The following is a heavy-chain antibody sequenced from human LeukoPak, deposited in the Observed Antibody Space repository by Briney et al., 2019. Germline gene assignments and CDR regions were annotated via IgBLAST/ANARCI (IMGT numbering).Heavy chain of an antibody. CDR2: INHSGST. CDR1: GGSFSGYY. Sequence: SETLSLTCAVYGGSFSGYYWSWIRQPPGKGLEWIGEINHSGSTNYNPSLKSRVTISVDTSKNQFSLKLSSVTAADTAVYYCARGALMVRGAPQPNWFDPWGQGTLVTVSS. J-gene: IGHJ5*02. CDR3: ARGALMVRGAPQPNWFDP. V-gene: IGHV4-34*01. D-gene: IGHD3-10*01.